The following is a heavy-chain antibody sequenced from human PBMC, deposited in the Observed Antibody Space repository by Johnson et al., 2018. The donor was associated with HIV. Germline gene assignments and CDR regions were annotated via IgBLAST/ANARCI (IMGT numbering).Heavy chain of an antibody. CDR2: IYSGGST. CDR1: GFTVSSNY. D-gene: IGHD2-21*01. V-gene: IGHV3-66*01. Sequence: EVQLVESGGGLVQPGGSLRLSCAASGFTVSSNYMSWVRQAPGKGLEWVSVIYSGGSTYYADSVKGRFTISRDNSKNTLYLQMNSLRAEDTAVYYCARELERGVVVIGRGAFDIWGQGTMVTVSS. J-gene: IGHJ3*02. CDR3: ARELERGVVVIGRGAFDI.